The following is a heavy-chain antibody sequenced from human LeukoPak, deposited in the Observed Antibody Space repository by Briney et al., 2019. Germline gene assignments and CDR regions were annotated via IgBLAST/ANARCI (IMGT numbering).Heavy chain of an antibody. V-gene: IGHV3-33*01. J-gene: IGHJ4*02. CDR2: IWYDGTNK. CDR3: ARAAYDSSGYLTL. D-gene: IGHD3-22*01. Sequence: GGSLRLSCAASGFTFSSYGMHWVRQAPGKGLEWVAVIWYDGTNKYYADSVKGRFTISRDSSKNTLYLQMNRLRAEDTAVYYCARAAYDSSGYLTLWGQGTLVTVSS. CDR1: GFTFSSYG.